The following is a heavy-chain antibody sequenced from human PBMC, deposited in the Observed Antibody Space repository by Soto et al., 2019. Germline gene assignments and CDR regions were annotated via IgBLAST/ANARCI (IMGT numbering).Heavy chain of an antibody. CDR2: LSYDGTNA. V-gene: IGHV3-30*14. J-gene: IGHJ6*02. Sequence: QVQLAESGGGVGQPGRSLRLSCATSGFTFTNHAMHWVRQAPGKGLEWVAVLSYDGTNAYYVDSVRGRFTISRDNFQNTVYLQMNSLMPEDTAVYYCARDVETGDSQYYAHFYGMDVGGQGTTVTVSS. D-gene: IGHD3-3*01. CDR3: ARDVETGDSQYYAHFYGMDV. CDR1: GFTFTNHA.